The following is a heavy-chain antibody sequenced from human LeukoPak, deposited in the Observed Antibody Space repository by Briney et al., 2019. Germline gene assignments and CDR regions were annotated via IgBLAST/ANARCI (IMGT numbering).Heavy chain of an antibody. CDR2: ISSSGSTI. J-gene: IGHJ4*02. Sequence: GGSLRLSCAASGCTFSSYEMNWVREAPGKGLEWVSYISSSGSTIYYADSVKGRFTISRDNSKNTLYLQMNSLRAEDTAVYYCAKGESILWDYWGQGTLVTVSS. CDR3: AKGESILWDY. D-gene: IGHD2-21*01. CDR1: GCTFSSYE. V-gene: IGHV3-48*03.